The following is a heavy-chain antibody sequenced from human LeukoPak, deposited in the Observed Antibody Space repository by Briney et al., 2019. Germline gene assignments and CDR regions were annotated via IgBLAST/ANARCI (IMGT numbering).Heavy chain of an antibody. CDR1: GFTFSSYS. CDR2: ISSGGSTI. V-gene: IGHV3-48*01. Sequence: QPGGSLRLSCAASGFTFSSYSMNWVRQAPGKGLEWVSYISSGGSTIYYADSVKGRFTISRDNAKNSLYLQMNSLRAEDTAVYYCASKGLGVVPAAIRGGYYFDYWGQGTLVTVSS. D-gene: IGHD2-2*01. J-gene: IGHJ4*02. CDR3: ASKGLGVVPAAIRGGYYFDY.